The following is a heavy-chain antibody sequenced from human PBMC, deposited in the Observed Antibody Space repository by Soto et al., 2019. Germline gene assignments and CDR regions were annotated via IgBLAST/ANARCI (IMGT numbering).Heavy chain of an antibody. CDR3: ARGRIVASIHDAFEI. CDR2: ISAYNGKR. CDR1: GYPFTSYG. V-gene: IGHV1-18*01. D-gene: IGHD5-12*01. Sequence: QGQLLQSGDEVKTPGASVRVSCRASGYPFTSYGISWVRQAPGQGLEWVAWISAYNGKRDTAQKFQDRVTMTLDTSTDTAHMDLGDLTSADTAVYYCARGRIVASIHDAFEIWGQATKVTVSS. J-gene: IGHJ3*02.